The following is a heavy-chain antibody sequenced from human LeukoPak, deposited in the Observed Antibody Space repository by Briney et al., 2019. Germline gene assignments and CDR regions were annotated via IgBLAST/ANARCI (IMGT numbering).Heavy chain of an antibody. V-gene: IGHV4-31*03. CDR3: ARDYRYYDSSGYLDY. D-gene: IGHD3-22*01. J-gene: IGHJ4*02. Sequence: SETLSLTCTVSGGSISSGGYYWSWIRQHPGKGLEWIGYIYYSGSTYYSPSLKSRVTISVDTSKNQFSLKLSSVTAADTAVYYCARDYRYYDSSGYLDYWGQGTLVTVSS. CDR1: GGSISSGGYY. CDR2: IYYSGST.